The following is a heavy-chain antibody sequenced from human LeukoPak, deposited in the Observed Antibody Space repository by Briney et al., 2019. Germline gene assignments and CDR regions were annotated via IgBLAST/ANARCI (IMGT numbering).Heavy chain of an antibody. V-gene: IGHV4-34*01. CDR3: ARGGYYDSSGYYP. D-gene: IGHD3-22*01. CDR2: INHSGST. Sequence: PSETLSLTCAVYGGSFSGYYWSWLRQPPGKGLEWIGAINHSGSTNYNPSLKSRVTISVDTSKNQFSLKLSSVTAADTAVYYCARGGYYDSSGYYPWGQGTLVTVSS. CDR1: GGSFSGYY. J-gene: IGHJ5*02.